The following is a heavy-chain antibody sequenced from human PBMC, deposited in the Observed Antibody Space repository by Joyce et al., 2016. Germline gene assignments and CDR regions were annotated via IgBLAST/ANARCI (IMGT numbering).Heavy chain of an antibody. D-gene: IGHD2-8*01. Sequence: EVQLVESGGGLVKPGGSLRLSCAASGFTFSSYSMSWVRQGPGKGLEWASSLSSSSSYIKYTDSVKGRFTIARDNAKNSLYLQMNSLRVEDTAVYYCARSSYTNGIFDYWGQGTLVTVSS. V-gene: IGHV3-21*01. CDR3: ARSSYTNGIFDY. J-gene: IGHJ4*02. CDR1: GFTFSSYS. CDR2: LSSSSSYI.